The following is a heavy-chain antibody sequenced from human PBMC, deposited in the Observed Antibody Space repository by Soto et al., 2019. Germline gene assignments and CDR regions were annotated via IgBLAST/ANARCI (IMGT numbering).Heavy chain of an antibody. CDR2: TRNKANSYTT. Sequence: SGGSVRLSCAASGFTFSDHYMDWVRQAPGKGLEWVGRTRNKANSYTTEYAASVKGRFTISRDDSKNSLYLQMNSLKTEDTAVYYCARAMTTVTTGYYYYGMDVWGQGTTVTVSS. V-gene: IGHV3-72*01. CDR3: ARAMTTVTTGYYYYGMDV. J-gene: IGHJ6*02. D-gene: IGHD4-4*01. CDR1: GFTFSDHY.